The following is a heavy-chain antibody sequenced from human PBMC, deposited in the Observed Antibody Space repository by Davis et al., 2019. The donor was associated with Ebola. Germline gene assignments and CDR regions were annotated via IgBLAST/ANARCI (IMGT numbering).Heavy chain of an antibody. J-gene: IGHJ1*01. D-gene: IGHD2-15*01. Sequence: GASLMISCAASGFTFSNYWMRWARQAPGKGLEFVAHIKEDGSTDFYVDSVKGRFTISRDNAKTSLYLQMNSLRAEDTAVFYCVRGGSATDNWGQGTPVTVSS. CDR1: GFTFSNYW. CDR2: IKEDGSTD. V-gene: IGHV3-7*03. CDR3: VRGGSATDN.